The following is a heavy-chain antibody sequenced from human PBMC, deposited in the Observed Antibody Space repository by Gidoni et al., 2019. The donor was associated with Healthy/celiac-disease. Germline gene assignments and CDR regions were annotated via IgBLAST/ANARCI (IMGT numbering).Heavy chain of an antibody. D-gene: IGHD2-2*02. V-gene: IGHV3-49*05. Sequence: EVQLVESGGGLVKPGRSLRLSCTASGFTFGDYAMSWFRQAPGKGLEWVGFIRSKAYGGTTEYAASVKGRFTISRDDSKSIAYLQMNSLKTEDTAVYYCTREGCSSTSCYTDWFDPWGQGTLVTVSS. CDR2: IRSKAYGGTT. J-gene: IGHJ5*02. CDR3: TREGCSSTSCYTDWFDP. CDR1: GFTFGDYA.